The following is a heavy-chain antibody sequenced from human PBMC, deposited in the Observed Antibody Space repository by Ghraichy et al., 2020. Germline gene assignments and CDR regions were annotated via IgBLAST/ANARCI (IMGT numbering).Heavy chain of an antibody. CDR1: GGSISSYY. J-gene: IGHJ4*02. V-gene: IGHV4-59*01. CDR3: AKGRREGAHHYFDY. CDR2: IYYSGST. Sequence: SETLSLTCTVSGGSISSYYWSWIRQPPGKGLEWIGYIYYSGSTNYNPSLKSRVTISVDTSKNQFSLNLSSVTAADTAVYYCAKGRREGAHHYFDYWGRGTLVTVSS.